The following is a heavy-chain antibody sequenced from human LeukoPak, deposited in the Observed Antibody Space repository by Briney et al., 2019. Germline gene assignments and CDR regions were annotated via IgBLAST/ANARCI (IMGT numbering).Heavy chain of an antibody. CDR1: GFTFSSYA. Sequence: PGGSLRLSCAASGFTFSSYAMSWVRQAPGKGLEWVANIKQDGSEKYYVDSVKGRFTISRDNSKNTLYLQMNSLRAEDTAVYYCARSERRKLPGYWGQGILVTVSS. J-gene: IGHJ4*02. CDR2: IKQDGSEK. V-gene: IGHV3-7*01. D-gene: IGHD1-7*01. CDR3: ARSERRKLPGY.